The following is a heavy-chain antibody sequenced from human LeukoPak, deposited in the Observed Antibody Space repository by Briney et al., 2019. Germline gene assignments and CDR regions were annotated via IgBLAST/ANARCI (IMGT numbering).Heavy chain of an antibody. CDR3: ARGAAQYSTYYFDY. Sequence: GGSLRLSCAASGFTFSSYAMHWVRQAPGKGLEWVAAIWYDGSNKYYADSVKGRFTVSRDNSKNTLYLQMNSLRAEDTAVYCCARGAAQYSTYYFDYWGQGTLVTVSS. CDR1: GFTFSSYA. CDR2: IWYDGSNK. J-gene: IGHJ4*02. D-gene: IGHD5-18*01. V-gene: IGHV3-33*01.